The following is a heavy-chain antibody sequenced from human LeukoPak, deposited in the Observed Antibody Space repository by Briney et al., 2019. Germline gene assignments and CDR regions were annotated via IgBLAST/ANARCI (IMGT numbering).Heavy chain of an antibody. Sequence: GGSLRLSCAASGFTFGGYGMSWVRQAPGKGLEWVSFITPNADRTSYADSVEGRFTISRDNPRNTLYMQMNSLRDEDTALYYCAIMHGYYDGSGYWVQWGQGTLVTVSS. CDR3: AIMHGYYDGSGYWVQ. D-gene: IGHD3-22*01. CDR2: ITPNADRT. CDR1: GFTFGGYG. J-gene: IGHJ1*01. V-gene: IGHV3-23*01.